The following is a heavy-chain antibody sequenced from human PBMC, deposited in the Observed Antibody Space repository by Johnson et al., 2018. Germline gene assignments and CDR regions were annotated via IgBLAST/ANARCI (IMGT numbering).Heavy chain of an antibody. Sequence: QVQLVESGGGVVQPGRSXRLSCAASGFTFSSYGMHWVRQAPGKGLEWVAVIEYDGLNKYYADSVKGSFTISRDNSKTTLYLQMNSLRAEEPAVYYCAKAPRSDYYDSSGYSEYFQHWGQGTLVAVSS. D-gene: IGHD3-22*01. J-gene: IGHJ1*01. CDR3: AKAPRSDYYDSSGYSEYFQH. CDR2: IEYDGLNK. CDR1: GFTFSSYG. V-gene: IGHV3-30*18.